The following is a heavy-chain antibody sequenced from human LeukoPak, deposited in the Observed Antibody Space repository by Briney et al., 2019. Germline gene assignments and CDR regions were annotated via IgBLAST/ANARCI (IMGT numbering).Heavy chain of an antibody. CDR3: AKDIAPYDSSGYYSAFDY. CDR2: ISWDGGST. CDR1: GFTFDDYA. D-gene: IGHD3-22*01. J-gene: IGHJ4*02. Sequence: GGSLRLSCAASGFTFDDYAMHWVRQAPGKGLEWVSLISWDGGSTYYADSVKGRFTISRDNSKNSLYLQMNSLRAEDTALYYCAKDIAPYDSSGYYSAFDYWGQGTLVTVSS. V-gene: IGHV3-43D*03.